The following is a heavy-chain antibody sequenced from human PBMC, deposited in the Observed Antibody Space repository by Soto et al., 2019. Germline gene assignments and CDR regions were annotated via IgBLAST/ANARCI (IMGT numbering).Heavy chain of an antibody. J-gene: IGHJ4*02. CDR3: ARGGMWRSFDF. V-gene: IGHV2-5*02. CDR2: IYGDDDK. Sequence: QITLKESGPTLVKPTQTLTLTCTFSGFSLSTSGVGVGWIRQPPGKALEWLALIYGDDDKRYRPSLKSRLTITRDTSKKQVVLTMTDMDPVDSATYYCARGGMWRSFDFWGQGTLVTVSS. CDR1: GFSLSTSGVG. D-gene: IGHD2-21*01.